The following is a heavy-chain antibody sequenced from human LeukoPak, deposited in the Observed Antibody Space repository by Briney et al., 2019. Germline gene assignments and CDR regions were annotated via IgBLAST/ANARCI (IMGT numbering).Heavy chain of an antibody. V-gene: IGHV7-4-1*01. CDR1: GYTFTSYA. Sequence: VASVKVSCKASGYTFTSYAMNWVRQAPGQGLQWMGWINTNTGNPTYAQGFTGRFVFSLDTSVSTAYLQIGSLKAEDTAVYYCARGPWGVTRDHTDYWGQGTLVTVSS. J-gene: IGHJ4*02. D-gene: IGHD2-21*02. CDR3: ARGPWGVTRDHTDY. CDR2: INTNTGNP.